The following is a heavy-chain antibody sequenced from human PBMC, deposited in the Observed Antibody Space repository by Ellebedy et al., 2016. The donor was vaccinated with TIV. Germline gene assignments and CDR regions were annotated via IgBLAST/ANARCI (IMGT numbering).Heavy chain of an antibody. CDR2: IGVTGDT. Sequence: GGSLRLXXAASGFTFSTYDMHWVRQAPGKGLEWVSAIGVTGDTYYAGSVKGRFTISRENARNSLYLQMNSLRAGDTAVYYCAREYCSGFNCPGWYYKGVWGKGATVPVSS. J-gene: IGHJ6*03. CDR1: GFTFSTYD. D-gene: IGHD2-15*01. CDR3: AREYCSGFNCPGWYYKGV. V-gene: IGHV3-13*01.